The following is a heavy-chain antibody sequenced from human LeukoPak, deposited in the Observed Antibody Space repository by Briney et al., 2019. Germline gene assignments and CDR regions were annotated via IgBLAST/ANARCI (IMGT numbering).Heavy chain of an antibody. Sequence: PGRSLRLSCAASGFTFSSYGTHWVRQAPGKGLEWVAVIWYDGNNKYYADSMKGRFTISRDNSKNTLYLQMNSLRAEDTAVYYCSSGGGYFDYWGQGTLVTVSS. CDR2: IWYDGNNK. CDR1: GFTFSSYG. D-gene: IGHD1-14*01. CDR3: SSGGGYFDY. V-gene: IGHV3-33*01. J-gene: IGHJ4*02.